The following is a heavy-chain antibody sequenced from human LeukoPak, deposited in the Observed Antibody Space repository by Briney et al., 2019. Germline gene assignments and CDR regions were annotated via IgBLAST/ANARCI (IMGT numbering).Heavy chain of an antibody. V-gene: IGHV1-69*04. CDR1: GGTFISYA. CDR2: IIPILGIA. Sequence: SVKVSCKASGGTFISYAISWVRQAPGQGLEWMGRIIPILGIANYAQKFQGRVTITADKSTSTAYMELSSLRSEDTAVYYCARDPTIAAAGTFDYWGQGTLVTVSS. CDR3: ARDPTIAAAGTFDY. J-gene: IGHJ4*02. D-gene: IGHD6-13*01.